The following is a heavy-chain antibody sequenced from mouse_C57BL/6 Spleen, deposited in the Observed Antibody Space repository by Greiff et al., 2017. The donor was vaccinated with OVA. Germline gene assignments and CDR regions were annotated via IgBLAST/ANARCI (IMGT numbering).Heavy chain of an antibody. Sequence: QVQLQQSGPELVKPGASVKISCKASGYAFSSSWMNWVKQRPGKGLEWIGRIYPGDGDTNYNGKFKGKATLTADKSSSTAYMQLSSLTSEDSAVYFCARRGDYYGSSHYYAMDYWGQGTSVTVSS. CDR2: IYPGDGDT. CDR1: GYAFSSSW. J-gene: IGHJ4*01. V-gene: IGHV1-82*01. CDR3: ARRGDYYGSSHYYAMDY. D-gene: IGHD1-1*01.